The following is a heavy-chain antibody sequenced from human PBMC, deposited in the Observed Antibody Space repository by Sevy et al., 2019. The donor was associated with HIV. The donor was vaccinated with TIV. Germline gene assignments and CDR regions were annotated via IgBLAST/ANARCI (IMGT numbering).Heavy chain of an antibody. Sequence: GGSLRLSYAASGFTFSDHYMEWVRQAPGKGLEWVGRIRNKADSYTTEYAASVKGRFTISRDESKNSLYLLMNSLKTEDTAVYYCATHAGIAAAGRVFDYWGQGTLVTVSS. CDR2: IRNKADSYTT. J-gene: IGHJ4*02. D-gene: IGHD6-13*01. CDR3: ATHAGIAAAGRVFDY. CDR1: GFTFSDHY. V-gene: IGHV3-72*01.